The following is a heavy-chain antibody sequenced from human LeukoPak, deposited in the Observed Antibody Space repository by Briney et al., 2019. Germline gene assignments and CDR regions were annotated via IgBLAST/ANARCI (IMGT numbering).Heavy chain of an antibody. CDR1: GGTFSSYA. J-gene: IGHJ6*02. V-gene: IGHV1-69*13. CDR2: IIPIFGTA. Sequence: SVKVSCKASGGTFSSYAISWVRQAPGQGLEWMGGIIPIFGTANYAQKFQGRVTITADESTSTAYIELSSLRSEDTAVYYCARGVVIAHYYYYYGMDVWGQGTTVTVSS. D-gene: IGHD3-3*01. CDR3: ARGVVIAHYYYYYGMDV.